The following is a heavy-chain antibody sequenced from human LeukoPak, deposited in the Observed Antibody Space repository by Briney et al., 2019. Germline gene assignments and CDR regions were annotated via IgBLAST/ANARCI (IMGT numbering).Heavy chain of an antibody. Sequence: GGSLRLSCTASGFTLSNYWMTWVRQAPGKGLEWVAVISYDGSNKYYADSVKGRFTISRDNSKNTLYLQMNSLRAEDTAVYYCAKGGGPLTVAGIGVYWGQGTLVTVSS. CDR1: GFTLSNYW. V-gene: IGHV3-30*18. J-gene: IGHJ4*02. CDR3: AKGGGPLTVAGIGVY. D-gene: IGHD6-19*01. CDR2: ISYDGSNK.